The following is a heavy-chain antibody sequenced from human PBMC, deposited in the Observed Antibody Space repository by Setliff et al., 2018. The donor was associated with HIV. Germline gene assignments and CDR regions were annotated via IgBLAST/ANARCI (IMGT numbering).Heavy chain of an antibody. Sequence: SETLSLTCAVYGGSFSGYYWSWIRQSPGKGLEWIGEINHSGSINYNPSLKSRVTISLDTSKKQLSLKVTSVTAADTAIYYCGRGPHIVGAPWAVIDYWAQGKPVTVSS. CDR3: GRGPHIVGAPWAVIDY. V-gene: IGHV4-34*01. J-gene: IGHJ4*02. D-gene: IGHD1-26*01. CDR1: GGSFSGYY. CDR2: INHSGSI.